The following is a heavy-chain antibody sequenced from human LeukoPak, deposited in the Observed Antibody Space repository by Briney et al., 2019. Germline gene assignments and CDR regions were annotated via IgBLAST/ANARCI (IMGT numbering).Heavy chain of an antibody. CDR3: ARVNYCSGGSCYSTDWFDP. CDR1: GGSFSGYY. CDR2: INHSGST. D-gene: IGHD2-15*01. V-gene: IGHV4-34*01. J-gene: IGHJ5*02. Sequence: SETLSLTCAVYGGSFSGYYWSWIRQPPGKGLEWIGEINHSGSTNYNPSLKSRVTISVDTSKNQISLKLRSVTAADTAVYYCARVNYCSGGSCYSTDWFDPWGQGTLVTVSS.